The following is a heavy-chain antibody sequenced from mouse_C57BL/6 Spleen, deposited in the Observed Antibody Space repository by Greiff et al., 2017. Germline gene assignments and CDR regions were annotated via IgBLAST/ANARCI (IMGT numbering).Heavy chain of an antibody. CDR1: GYAFSSYW. D-gene: IGHD2-1*01. CDR2: IYPGDGDT. CDR3: ARKRYGNSYYYAMDY. V-gene: IGHV1-80*01. J-gene: IGHJ4*01. Sequence: VQLQQSGAELVKPGASVKISCKASGYAFSSYWMTWVKQRPGKGLEWIGQIYPGDGDTNYNGKFKGKATLTADKSSSTAYMQLSSLTSEDSAVYFCARKRYGNSYYYAMDYWGQGTSVTVSS.